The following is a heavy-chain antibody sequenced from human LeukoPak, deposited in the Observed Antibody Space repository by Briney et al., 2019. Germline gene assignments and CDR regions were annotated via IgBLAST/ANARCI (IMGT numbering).Heavy chain of an antibody. CDR2: ITNSGGGT. CDR1: GFVFSSLD. J-gene: IGHJ4*02. Sequence: GGSLRLSCAASGFVFSSLDMGWVRQTPGKGLEWVSAITNSGGGTFYADSVKGRFTISRDNSKNTLFLQMNSLRAEDTAVYFCAKDSRHSRGWWFFDHWGQGTLVTVSS. V-gene: IGHV3-23*01. CDR3: AKDSRHSRGWWFFDH. D-gene: IGHD6-19*01.